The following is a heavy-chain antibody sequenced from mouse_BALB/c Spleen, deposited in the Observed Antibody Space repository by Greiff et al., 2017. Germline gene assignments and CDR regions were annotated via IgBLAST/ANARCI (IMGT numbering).Heavy chain of an antibody. Sequence: VQLQQSGPELVKPGASVKISCKASGYSFTGYYMHWVKQSHVKSLEWIGRINPYNGATSYNQNFKDKASLTVDKSSSTAYMELHSLTSEDSAVYYCARFDGTLDYWGQGTTLTVSS. CDR1: GYSFTGYY. CDR3: ARFDGTLDY. J-gene: IGHJ2*01. V-gene: IGHV1-31*01. CDR2: INPYNGAT. D-gene: IGHD2-3*01.